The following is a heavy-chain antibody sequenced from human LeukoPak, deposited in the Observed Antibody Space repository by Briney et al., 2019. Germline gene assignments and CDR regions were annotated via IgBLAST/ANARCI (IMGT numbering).Heavy chain of an antibody. D-gene: IGHD2-15*01. CDR1: GDSISSSTYY. V-gene: IGHV4-39*07. Sequence: PSETLSLTCTVSGDSISSSTYYWGWIRQPPGKGLEWIGSIYYNGNTYHNPSLKSRVTISVDTSKNQFSLKLSSVTAADTAVYYCARGPDIVVVVAAYYFDYWGQGTLDTVSS. CDR2: IYYNGNT. J-gene: IGHJ4*02. CDR3: ARGPDIVVVVAAYYFDY.